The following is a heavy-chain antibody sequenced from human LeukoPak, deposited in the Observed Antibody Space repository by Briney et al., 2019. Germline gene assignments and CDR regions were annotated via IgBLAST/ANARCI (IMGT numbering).Heavy chain of an antibody. D-gene: IGHD4-17*01. CDR1: GFTFDDYA. V-gene: IGHV3-9*03. CDR2: ISWNSGSI. J-gene: IGHJ3*02. CDR3: AKDLCAVTTGCAFDI. Sequence: GRSLRLSCAASGFTFDDYAMHWVRQAPGKGLEGVSGISWNSGSIGYADSVKGRFTISRDNAKNSLYLQMNSLRAEDMALYCCAKDLCAVTTGCAFDIWGQGTMVTVSS.